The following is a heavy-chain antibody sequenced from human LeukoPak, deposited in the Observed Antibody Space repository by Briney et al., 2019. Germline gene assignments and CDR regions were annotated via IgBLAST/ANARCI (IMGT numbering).Heavy chain of an antibody. CDR3: AGRGSGSYYYFDY. CDR1: GGSISSSSYY. V-gene: IGHV4-39*01. Sequence: SETLSLTCTVSGGSISSSSYYWGWIRQPPGKGLEWIGSIYYSGGTYYNPSLKNRVTISVDPSSNQFSLKLNSVTAADTAVYYCAGRGSGSYYYFDYWSQGTLVTVSS. D-gene: IGHD1-26*01. J-gene: IGHJ4*02. CDR2: IYYSGGT.